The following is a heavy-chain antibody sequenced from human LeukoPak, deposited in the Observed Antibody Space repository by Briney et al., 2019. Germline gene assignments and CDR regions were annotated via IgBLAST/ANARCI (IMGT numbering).Heavy chain of an antibody. CDR1: GFAFSDYW. CDR3: LQYNAGTT. V-gene: IGHV3-7*01. D-gene: IGHD3-10*01. Sequence: GGSLRLSCATSGFAFSDYWMSWARQAPGKGLEWVANIKKDGGDKYYVDSVKGRFTVSRDNAKNSLYLQMTGLRVDDTGVYYCLQYNAGTTWGQGTLVTVSS. CDR2: IKKDGGDK. J-gene: IGHJ5*02.